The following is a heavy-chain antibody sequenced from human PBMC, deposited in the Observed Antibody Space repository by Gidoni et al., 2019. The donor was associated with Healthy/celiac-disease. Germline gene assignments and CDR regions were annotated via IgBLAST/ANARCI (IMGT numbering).Heavy chain of an antibody. CDR1: GGSISSSSYY. D-gene: IGHD3-9*01. Sequence: QLQLQESGPGLVKPSETLSLTCTVSGGSISSSSYYWGWLRQPPGKGLEWIGSIYYSGSTYYNPSLKSRVTISVDTSKNQFSLKLSSVTAADTAVYYCARALRYFDWFDRNWFDPWGQGTLVTVSS. V-gene: IGHV4-39*01. CDR3: ARALRYFDWFDRNWFDP. J-gene: IGHJ5*02. CDR2: IYYSGST.